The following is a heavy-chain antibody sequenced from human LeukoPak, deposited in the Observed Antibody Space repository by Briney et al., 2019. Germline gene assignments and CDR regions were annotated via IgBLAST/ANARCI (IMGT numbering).Heavy chain of an antibody. V-gene: IGHV4-59*01. J-gene: IGHJ6*02. CDR1: GGSFSGFY. D-gene: IGHD6-13*01. CDR2: IYYSGST. CDR3: ARSKSALQLVRNYYYYYGMDV. Sequence: SETLSLTCAVYGGSFSGFYWSWIRQPPGKGLEWIGYIYYSGSTNYNPSLKSRVTISVDTSKNQFSLKLSSVTAADTAVYYCARSKSALQLVRNYYYYYGMDVWGQGTTVTVSS.